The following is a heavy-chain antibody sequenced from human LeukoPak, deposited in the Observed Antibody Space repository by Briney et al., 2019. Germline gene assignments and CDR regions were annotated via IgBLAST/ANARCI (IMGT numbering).Heavy chain of an antibody. J-gene: IGHJ4*02. Sequence: PSETLSLTCTVSGGSISSGDYYWSWIRQPPGKGLEWIGYIYYSGSTYYNPSLKSRVTISVDTSKNQFSLKLSSVTAADTAVYYCARVGIAAAGTGYFDYWGQGTLVTVSS. D-gene: IGHD6-13*01. CDR1: GGSISSGDYY. CDR2: IYYSGST. CDR3: ARVGIAAAGTGYFDY. V-gene: IGHV4-30-4*08.